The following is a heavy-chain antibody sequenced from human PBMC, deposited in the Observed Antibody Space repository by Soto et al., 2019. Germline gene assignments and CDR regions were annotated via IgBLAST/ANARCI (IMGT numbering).Heavy chain of an antibody. D-gene: IGHD3-9*01. CDR3: ARRGDILTGYYDY. V-gene: IGHV4-39*01. CDR2: IYYSGST. CDR1: GGSISSSSYY. Sequence: SETLSLTCTVSGGSISSSSYYWGWIRQPPGKGLEWIGSIYYSGSTYYNPSLKSRVTISVDTSKNQFSLKLSSVTAADTAVYYCARRGDILTGYYDYWGQGTLVTVSS. J-gene: IGHJ4*02.